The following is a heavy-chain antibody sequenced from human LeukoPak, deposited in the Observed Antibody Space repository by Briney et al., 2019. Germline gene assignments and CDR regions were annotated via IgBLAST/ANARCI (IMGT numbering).Heavy chain of an antibody. CDR2: ISSSSSYI. Sequence: PGGSLRLSCAASGFTFSSYSMNWVRQAAGKGLEWVSSISSSSSYIYYADSVKGRFTISRDNAKNSLYLQMNSLRAEDTAVYYCARATSSGWYTPHFDYWGQGTLVTVSS. CDR3: ARATSSGWYTPHFDY. J-gene: IGHJ4*02. D-gene: IGHD6-19*01. CDR1: GFTFSSYS. V-gene: IGHV3-21*01.